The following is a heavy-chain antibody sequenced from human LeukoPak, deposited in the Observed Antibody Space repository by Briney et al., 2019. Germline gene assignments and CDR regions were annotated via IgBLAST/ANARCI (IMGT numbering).Heavy chain of an antibody. J-gene: IGHJ4*02. V-gene: IGHV3-21*01. CDR1: GFTFSSYS. D-gene: IGHD4-23*01. Sequence: GGSLRLSCAASGFTFSSYSMNWVRQAPGKGLEWVSSISSSSSYIYYADSVKGRFTISRDNAKNSLYLQVNSLRAEDTAVYYCARRAGGYSHPYDYWGQGILVTVSS. CDR2: ISSSSSYI. CDR3: ARRAGGYSHPYDY.